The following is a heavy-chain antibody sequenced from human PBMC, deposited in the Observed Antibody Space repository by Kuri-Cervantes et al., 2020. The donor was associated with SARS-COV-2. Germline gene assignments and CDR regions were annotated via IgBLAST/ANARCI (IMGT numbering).Heavy chain of an antibody. V-gene: IGHV3-53*05. Sequence: GGSLRLSCAASGFTFSSYAMHWVRQAPGKGLEWVSVIYSGGSTYYADSVKGRFTISRDNSKNTLYLQMNSLRSDDTAVYYCARDDKTFWSGLFDYWGQGTLVTVSS. D-gene: IGHD3-3*01. CDR2: IYSGGST. CDR3: ARDDKTFWSGLFDY. CDR1: GFTFSSYA. J-gene: IGHJ4*02.